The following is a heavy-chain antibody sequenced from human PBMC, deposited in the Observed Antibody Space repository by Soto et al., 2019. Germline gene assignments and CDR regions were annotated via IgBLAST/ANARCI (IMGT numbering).Heavy chain of an antibody. CDR3: ARDALTYYYGSGRYLGWPDY. CDR2: IKQDVSEK. J-gene: IGHJ4*02. V-gene: IGHV3-7*01. D-gene: IGHD3-10*01. CDR1: GFTFSSYW. Sequence: GGSLRLSCAASGFTFSSYWMSWVRQAPGKGLEWVANIKQDVSEKYHVDSVKGRFTISRDNAKNSLYLQMNSLRAEDTAVYYCARDALTYYYGSGRYLGWPDYWGQGTLVTVSS.